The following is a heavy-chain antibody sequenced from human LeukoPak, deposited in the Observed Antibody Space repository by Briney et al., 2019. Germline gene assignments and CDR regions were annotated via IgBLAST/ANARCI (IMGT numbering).Heavy chain of an antibody. V-gene: IGHV3-11*04. CDR1: GFRFSDYF. CDR2: ISSPGSTI. CDR3: ARVLHHCSSTSCSFDY. Sequence: GGSLSLSCAASGFRFSDYFMTWIRQAPRRGLECVAYISSPGSTIHYADSVKGRFTISRDNAKNSLYLQMDSLRAEDTAVYYCARVLHHCSSTSCSFDYWGQGTLVTVSS. J-gene: IGHJ4*02. D-gene: IGHD2-2*01.